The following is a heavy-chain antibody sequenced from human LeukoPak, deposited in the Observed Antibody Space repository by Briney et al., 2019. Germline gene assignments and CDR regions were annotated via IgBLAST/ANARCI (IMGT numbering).Heavy chain of an antibody. CDR2: IYTSGST. V-gene: IGHV4-61*02. D-gene: IGHD5-24*01. CDR3: ARALRDGYNYYFDY. J-gene: IGHJ4*02. CDR1: GGSISSGSYY. Sequence: SQTLSLACTVSGGSISSGSYYWSWIRQPAGKGLEWIGRIYTSGSTSYNPSLKSRVTISVDTSKNQFSLKLSSVTAADTAVYYCARALRDGYNYYFDYWGQGTLVTVSS.